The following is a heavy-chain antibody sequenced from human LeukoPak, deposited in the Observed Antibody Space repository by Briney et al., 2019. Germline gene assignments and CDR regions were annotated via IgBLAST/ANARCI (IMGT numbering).Heavy chain of an antibody. Sequence: GASVKVSCKASGYTFTSYDINWVRQATGQGLEWMGWMNPNSGNTGYAQKFQGRVTMTRNTSISTAYMELSSLRSEDTAVYYCARIGRGLLLRYGMDVWGQGTTVTVSS. J-gene: IGHJ6*02. D-gene: IGHD2-15*01. CDR3: ARIGRGLLLRYGMDV. V-gene: IGHV1-8*01. CDR1: GYTFTSYD. CDR2: MNPNSGNT.